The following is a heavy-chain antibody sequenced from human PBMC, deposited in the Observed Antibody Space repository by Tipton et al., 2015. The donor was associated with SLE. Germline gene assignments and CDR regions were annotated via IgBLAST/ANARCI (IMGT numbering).Heavy chain of an antibody. J-gene: IGHJ1*01. V-gene: IGHV3-33*06. D-gene: IGHD6-13*01. CDR2: IWYDGSKK. Sequence: SLRLSCVTPGFTFSSYGMHWVRQAPGKGLEWVALIWYDGSKKYYRDSVKGRFTISRDNSKNTLHLQMNSLRAEDTAVYYCAKDRISSWYAEYFQHWGQGTLVTVSS. CDR3: AKDRISSWYAEYFQH. CDR1: GFTFSSYG.